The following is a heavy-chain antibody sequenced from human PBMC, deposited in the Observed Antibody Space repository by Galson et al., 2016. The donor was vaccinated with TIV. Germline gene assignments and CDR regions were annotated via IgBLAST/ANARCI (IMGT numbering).Heavy chain of an antibody. CDR3: ASDRNTAFDTYHQYYGMDV. CDR2: TIPLFRTT. Sequence: SVKVSCKASGGTFSSYVFNWVRLAPGQGLEWMGGTIPLFRTTNYAQKFQGRVTITADESTNTAYMELNSLKYGDTAVYYCASDRNTAFDTYHQYYGMDVWGQGTTVTVSS. D-gene: IGHD5-18*01. V-gene: IGHV1-69*13. CDR1: GGTFSSYV. J-gene: IGHJ6*02.